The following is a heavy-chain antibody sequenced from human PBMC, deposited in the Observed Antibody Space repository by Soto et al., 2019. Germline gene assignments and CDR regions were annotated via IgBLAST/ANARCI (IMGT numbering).Heavy chain of an antibody. CDR1: GYIFTSYW. Sequence: GESLKISCKCSGYIFTSYWIGWVRQMPGKGLELMGIIYPGDSDTRYSPSFQGQVTISADKSISTAYLQWSSLKASDTAMYYCARRPGYYYDSSGYYRDAFDIWGQGTMVTVSS. J-gene: IGHJ3*02. D-gene: IGHD3-22*01. CDR2: IYPGDSDT. V-gene: IGHV5-51*01. CDR3: ARRPGYYYDSSGYYRDAFDI.